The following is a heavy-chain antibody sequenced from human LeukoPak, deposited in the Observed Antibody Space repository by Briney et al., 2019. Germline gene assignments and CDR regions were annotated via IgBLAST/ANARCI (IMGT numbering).Heavy chain of an antibody. J-gene: IGHJ4*02. V-gene: IGHV1-18*01. CDR1: GYTFTSYG. Sequence: ASVKVSCKASGYTFTSYGISWVRQAPGQGREWMGWISAYNGNTNYAQKLQGRVTMTTDTSTSTAYMELRSLRSDDTAVYYCARVGVEDIVVVPAAAPGVYYFDYWGQGTLVTVSS. CDR3: ARVGVEDIVVVPAAAPGVYYFDY. CDR2: ISAYNGNT. D-gene: IGHD2-2*01.